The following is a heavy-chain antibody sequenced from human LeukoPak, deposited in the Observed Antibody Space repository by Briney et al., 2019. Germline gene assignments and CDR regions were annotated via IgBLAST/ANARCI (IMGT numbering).Heavy chain of an antibody. J-gene: IGHJ4*02. V-gene: IGHV3-30-3*01. Sequence: GGSLRLSCAASGFTFSSYAMHWVRQAPGKGLEWVSVISYDGSNIYYADSVKGRFTISRDNSKNTLYLLMDSLRADDTSVYYCARDRYCSSTSCYAFGYWGQGTLVTVSS. D-gene: IGHD2-2*01. CDR2: ISYDGSNI. CDR1: GFTFSSYA. CDR3: ARDRYCSSTSCYAFGY.